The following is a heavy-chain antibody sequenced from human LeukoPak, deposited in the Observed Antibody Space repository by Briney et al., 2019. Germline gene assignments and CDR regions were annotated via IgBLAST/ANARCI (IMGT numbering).Heavy chain of an antibody. Sequence: GGSLRLSCAVSGFPFGNYAMSWVRQAPGKGLEWVSALTASSGSTYSADSVKGRFTISRDNSKNTLYLRMDSLRAEDAAVYYRTRIRHCDSTYCPDAFDIWGQGTMVTVSS. D-gene: IGHD2/OR15-2a*01. J-gene: IGHJ3*02. CDR1: GFPFGNYA. CDR3: TRIRHCDSTYCPDAFDI. CDR2: LTASSGST. V-gene: IGHV3-23*01.